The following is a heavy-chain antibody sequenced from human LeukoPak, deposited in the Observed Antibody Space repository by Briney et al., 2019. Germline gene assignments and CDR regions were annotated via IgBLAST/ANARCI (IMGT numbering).Heavy chain of an antibody. CDR1: GFTFSSYG. Sequence: QPGRSLRLSCAASGFTFSSYGMHWVRQAPGKGLEWVALIGYDGTNEYYADSVKGRFTISRDNSKNTLYLQMKSLRAEDTAVYYCAIDFYCSRTSCYAPSFDYWGQGTLVTVSS. CDR3: AIDFYCSRTSCYAPSFDY. CDR2: IGYDGTNE. V-gene: IGHV3-33*01. D-gene: IGHD2-2*01. J-gene: IGHJ4*02.